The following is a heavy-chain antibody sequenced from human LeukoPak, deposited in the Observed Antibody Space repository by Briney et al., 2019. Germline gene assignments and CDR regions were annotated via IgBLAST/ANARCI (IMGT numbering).Heavy chain of an antibody. Sequence: SVKVSCKASGGTFSSYAISWVRQATGQGLDWMGGIIPIFGTANYAQKFQGRVTITAAESTSTAYMELSSLRSEDTAVYYCARGFGRYGSGSYYNVYYGMDVWGKGTTVTVSS. CDR2: IIPIFGTA. CDR3: ARGFGRYGSGSYYNVYYGMDV. D-gene: IGHD3-10*01. V-gene: IGHV1-69*01. CDR1: GGTFSSYA. J-gene: IGHJ6*04.